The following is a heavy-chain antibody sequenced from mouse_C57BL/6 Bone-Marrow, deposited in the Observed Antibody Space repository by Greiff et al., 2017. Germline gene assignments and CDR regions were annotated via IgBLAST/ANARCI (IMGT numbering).Heavy chain of an antibody. CDR3: ARLLCFYAMDY. Sequence: EVQRVESGGGLVKPGGSLKLSFAASGFTFSSYAMSWVRQTPEKRLEWVATISDGGSYTYYPDNVKGRFTISRDNAKNTLYLQMSHLNSEDTAMYYCARLLCFYAMDYWGQGTSVTVSS. CDR1: GFTFSSYA. CDR2: ISDGGSYT. J-gene: IGHJ4*01. V-gene: IGHV5-4*01. D-gene: IGHD2-12*01.